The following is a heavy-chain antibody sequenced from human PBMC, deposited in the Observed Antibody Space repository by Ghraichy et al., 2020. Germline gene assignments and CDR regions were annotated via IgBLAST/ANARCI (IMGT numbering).Heavy chain of an antibody. CDR1: GFTFSSYA. J-gene: IGHJ6*02. D-gene: IGHD3-3*01. CDR2: FSGSGIST. V-gene: IGHV3-23*01. CDR3: AKDFNYDFWSGYLYYGMDV. Sequence: LSLTCAASGFTFSSYAMNWVRQAPGKGLEWVSAFSGSGISTDYADSVKGRFTISRDNSKNTLYLQMNSLRAEDTAVYYCAKDFNYDFWSGYLYYGMDVWGQGTTVTVSS.